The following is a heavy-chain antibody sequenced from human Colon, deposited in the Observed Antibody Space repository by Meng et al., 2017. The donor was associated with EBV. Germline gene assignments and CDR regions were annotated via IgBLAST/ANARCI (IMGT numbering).Heavy chain of an antibody. CDR1: GGSFDVYY. V-gene: IGHV4-34*01. CDR2: IHQSRST. J-gene: IGHJ5*02. D-gene: IGHD3-10*01. Sequence: VQLQQVGSGLLSPRETLPLTCPIQGGSFDVYYWSPSRQPPGKWLKLIWEIHQSRSTHYNPSLKSRLTISVDTSKNQFSLKLSSVAAADTAVYYCARGDGSGSGNWFDPWGQGTLVTVSS. CDR3: ARGDGSGSGNWFDP.